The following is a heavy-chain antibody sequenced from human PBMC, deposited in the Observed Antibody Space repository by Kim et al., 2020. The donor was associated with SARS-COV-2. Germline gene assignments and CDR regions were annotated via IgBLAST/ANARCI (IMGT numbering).Heavy chain of an antibody. J-gene: IGHJ4*02. CDR3: ARARPYYYDSSGFGYFDY. CDR2: IIPIFGTA. CDR1: GGTFSSYA. Sequence: SVKVSCKASGGTFSSYAISWVRQAPGQGLEWMGGIIPIFGTANYAQKFQGRVTITADESTSTAYMELSSLRSEDTAVYYCARARPYYYDSSGFGYFDYWGQGTLVTVSS. D-gene: IGHD3-22*01. V-gene: IGHV1-69*13.